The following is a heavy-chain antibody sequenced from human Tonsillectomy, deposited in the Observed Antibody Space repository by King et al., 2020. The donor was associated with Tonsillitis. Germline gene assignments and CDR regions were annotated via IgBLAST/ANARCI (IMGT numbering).Heavy chain of an antibody. CDR2: IKQDGSEK. D-gene: IGHD6-13*01. V-gene: IGHV3-7*03. CDR1: GFTFNTFW. CDR3: ARALSSSWNY. Sequence: VQLVESGGGLVQPGGSLRLSCAASGFTFNTFWMVWVRQAPGKGLEWVASIKQDGSEKYYVDSVKGRFTISRDNAKSSLYLQMNSLRAEDTAIYYCARALSSSWNYLGQGTLVTVSS. J-gene: IGHJ4*02.